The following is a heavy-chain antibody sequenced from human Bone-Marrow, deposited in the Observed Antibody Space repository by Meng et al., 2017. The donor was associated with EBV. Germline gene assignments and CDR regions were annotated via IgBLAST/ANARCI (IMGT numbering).Heavy chain of an antibody. CDR3: AKDRLRDSTSRYFQH. V-gene: IGHV3-11*01. CDR2: FSSCGSTI. Sequence: VQLVESGGGLVKPGGFRGRSCAPSEFTFSDYYMSWIRQAPGKGLEWVSYFSSCGSTIYYADSVKGRFTISRDNSKNMLYLEMSSLRADDTAVYFCAKDRLRDSTSRYFQHWGQGTRVTVAS. CDR1: EFTFSDYY. D-gene: IGHD2/OR15-2a*01. J-gene: IGHJ1*01.